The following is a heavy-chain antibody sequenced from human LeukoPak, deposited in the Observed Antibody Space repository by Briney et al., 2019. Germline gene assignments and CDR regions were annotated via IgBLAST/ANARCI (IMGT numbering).Heavy chain of an antibody. CDR1: GGSISIGGYY. Sequence: PSQTLSLTCTVSGGSISIGGYYWSWIRQPPGKGLEWIGSIYHSGSTYYNPSLKSRVTISVDTSKNQFSLKLSSVTAADTAVYYCASGRVLRGRRFVGNAFDIWGQGTMVTVSS. V-gene: IGHV4-30-2*03. CDR3: ASGRVLRGRRFVGNAFDI. D-gene: IGHD1-26*01. CDR2: IYHSGST. J-gene: IGHJ3*02.